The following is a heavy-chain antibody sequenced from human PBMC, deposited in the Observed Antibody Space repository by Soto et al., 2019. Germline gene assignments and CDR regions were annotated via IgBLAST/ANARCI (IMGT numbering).Heavy chain of an antibody. V-gene: IGHV3-13*04. CDR1: GFTFSSYD. Sequence: GGSLRLSCAASGFTFSSYDMHWVRQATGKGLEWVSAIGTAGDTYYPGSVKGRFTISRENAKNSLYLQMSSLRAEDTALYYCARHGGTPDLYFDYWGQGTLVTVSS. D-gene: IGHD3-16*01. CDR3: ARHGGTPDLYFDY. J-gene: IGHJ4*02. CDR2: IGTAGDT.